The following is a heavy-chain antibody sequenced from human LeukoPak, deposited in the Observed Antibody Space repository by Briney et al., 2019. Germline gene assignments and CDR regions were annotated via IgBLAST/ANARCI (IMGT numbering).Heavy chain of an antibody. Sequence: SETLSLTCAVYGGSFSGYYWSWIHQPPGKGLEWIGEINHSGSTNYNPSLKSRVTISLDTSRNHFSLKLSSVTAADTAVYYCARRETFWSGGCCFPFFDCLGQGTLVTVSS. CDR3: ARRETFWSGGCCFPFFDC. CDR2: INHSGST. CDR1: GGSFSGYY. D-gene: IGHD2-15*01. J-gene: IGHJ4*02. V-gene: IGHV4-34*01.